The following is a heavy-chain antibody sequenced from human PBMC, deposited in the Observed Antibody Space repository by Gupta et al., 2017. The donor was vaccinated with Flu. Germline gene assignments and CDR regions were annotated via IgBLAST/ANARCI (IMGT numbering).Heavy chain of an antibody. V-gene: IGHV1-18*01. CDR2: INGYNGDT. J-gene: IGHJ6*02. D-gene: IGHD2-15*01. CDR3: ARIYCSAATRFTINGMDA. Sequence: ISWVRQAPGQGFEWMGWINGYNGDTEYGQKFENRLTMTTESSTGTVFMELRSLRSDDTAVYYCARIYCSAATRFTINGMDAWGQGTTVTVSS.